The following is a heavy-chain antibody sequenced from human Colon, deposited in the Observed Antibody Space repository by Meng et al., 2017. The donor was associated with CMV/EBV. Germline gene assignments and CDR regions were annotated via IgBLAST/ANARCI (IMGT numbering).Heavy chain of an antibody. CDR2: INPIDGDT. J-gene: IGHJ4*01. CDR1: GYTFPGFY. CDR3: ARGTVGANGGYFDS. Sequence: ASGYTFPGFYVHWVRQAPGQGLEWMGWINPIDGDTNYAPKFQGRVTMTRDTSISTAYMDLSSLRSDDTAVYYCARGTVGANGGYFDSWGQGTLVTVSS. V-gene: IGHV1-2*02. D-gene: IGHD1-26*01.